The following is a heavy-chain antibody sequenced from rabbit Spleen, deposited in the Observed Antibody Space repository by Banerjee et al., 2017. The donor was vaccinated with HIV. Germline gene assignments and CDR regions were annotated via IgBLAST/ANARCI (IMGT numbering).Heavy chain of an antibody. J-gene: IGHJ4*01. CDR2: INAATGKP. CDR1: GFSFGDRDV. V-gene: IGHV1S45*01. CDR3: ARDLVGVIGWNFYL. Sequence: QEQLVESGGGLVQPSGSLTLTCKASGFSFGDRDVMCWVRQAPGKGLEWIACINAATGKPVYATWAKGRFTISRTSSTTVTLRMTSLTAADRAAYFCARDLVGVIGWNFYLWGPSTLVT. D-gene: IGHD1-1*01.